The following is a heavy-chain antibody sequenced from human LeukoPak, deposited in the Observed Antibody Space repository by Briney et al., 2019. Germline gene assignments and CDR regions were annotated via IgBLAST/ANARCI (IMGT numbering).Heavy chain of an antibody. CDR2: IYYSGST. CDR1: GGSISSSSCY. J-gene: IGHJ5*02. D-gene: IGHD6-13*01. CDR3: ARGQRGYSSSWYSGPLGDWFDP. V-gene: IGHV4-39*01. Sequence: NPSETLSLTCTVSGGSISSSSCYWGWIRQPPGKGLEWIGSIYYSGSTYYSPSLKSRLTISVDTSKNQFSLKLSSVTAADTAVYYCARGQRGYSSSWYSGPLGDWFDPWGQGTLVTVSS.